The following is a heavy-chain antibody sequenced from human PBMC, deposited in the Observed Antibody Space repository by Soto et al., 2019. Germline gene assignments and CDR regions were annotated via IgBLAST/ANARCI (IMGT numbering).Heavy chain of an antibody. CDR1: EFAFSRYW. CDR2: IKQDGSET. J-gene: IGHJ4*02. V-gene: IGHV3-7*01. CDR3: ARDSVFYDSTGDYDY. Sequence: GGSLRLSCAASEFAFSRYWMSWVRQAPGKGLEWVANIKQDGSETYYVDSVKGRFTISRDNAKNSLYLQMSSLRAEDTAVYYCARDSVFYDSTGDYDYWGQGTVVTVSS. D-gene: IGHD3-22*01.